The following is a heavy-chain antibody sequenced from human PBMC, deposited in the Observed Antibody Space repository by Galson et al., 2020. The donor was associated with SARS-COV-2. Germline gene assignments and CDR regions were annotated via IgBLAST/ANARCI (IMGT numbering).Heavy chain of an antibody. CDR1: GASINSYC. CDR3: ARDALTSSRGYRAENWFDP. CDR2: IDSSGNT. D-gene: IGHD3-22*01. J-gene: IGHJ5*02. Sequence: SETLSLTCTVSGASINSYCWSWIRQPPGRGLEWIGYIDSSGNTKYNPSLTSRVTISVDTSKNQFSLKVNSVTAADTAMYYCARDALTSSRGYRAENWFDPWGQGTLVTVSS. V-gene: IGHV4-59*01.